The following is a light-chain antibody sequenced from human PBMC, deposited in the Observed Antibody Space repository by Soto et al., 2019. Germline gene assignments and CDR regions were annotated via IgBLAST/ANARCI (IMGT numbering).Light chain of an antibody. V-gene: IGKV1-39*01. J-gene: IGKJ1*01. Sequence: DILITQSPSTLSASVGDRVTITCRASQSISSSLAWYQQKPWKAPKLLIYAASSLQSGVPSRFSGSGSGTDFSLTISSLQPEDFATYYCQQSYSTPRTFGQGTKVDI. CDR3: QQSYSTPRT. CDR2: AAS. CDR1: QSISSS.